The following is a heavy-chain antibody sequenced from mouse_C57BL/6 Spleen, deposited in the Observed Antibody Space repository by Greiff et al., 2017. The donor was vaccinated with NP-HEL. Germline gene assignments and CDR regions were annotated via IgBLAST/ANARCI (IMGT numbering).Heavy chain of an antibody. V-gene: IGHV2-6*01. J-gene: IGHJ3*01. CDR1: GFSLTSYG. D-gene: IGHD2-4*01. Sequence: QVQLQQSGPGLVAPSQSLSITCTVSGFSLTSYGVDWVRQSPGKGLEWLGVIWGVGSTNNNSALKSRLSISKDNSKSQVFLKMNSLQTDDTAMYYCARAYDYDEAWFAYWGQGTLVTVSA. CDR3: ARAYDYDEAWFAY. CDR2: IWGVGST.